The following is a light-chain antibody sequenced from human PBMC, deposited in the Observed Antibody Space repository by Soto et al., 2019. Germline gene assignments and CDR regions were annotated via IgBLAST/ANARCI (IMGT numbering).Light chain of an antibody. J-gene: IGKJ1*01. Sequence: DIQMTQSPSTLSASVGDRVTITCRASQSISSWLAWDQQKPGMAPNLLIYQASSSDSGVPSRFNGNGSGTEFSLTTSRLQPDDFATYYCEQYYTYRTFGQGTKMELK. V-gene: IGKV1-5*03. CDR2: QAS. CDR1: QSISSW. CDR3: EQYYTYRT.